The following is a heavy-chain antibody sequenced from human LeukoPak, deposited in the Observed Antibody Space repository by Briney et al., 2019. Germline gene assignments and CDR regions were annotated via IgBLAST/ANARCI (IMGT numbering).Heavy chain of an antibody. CDR1: GYTFSGYY. CDR3: ARAHSAYSYDY. V-gene: IGHV1-2*02. D-gene: IGHD3-22*01. J-gene: IGHJ4*02. CDR2: INANNGGT. Sequence: ASVKVSCKASGYTFSGYYMHWVRQAPGQGLEWTGWINANNGGTIYAQKFQGRVTMTRDTSISTAYMELSRLRSDDTAVYYCARAHSAYSYDYWGQGTLVLVSS.